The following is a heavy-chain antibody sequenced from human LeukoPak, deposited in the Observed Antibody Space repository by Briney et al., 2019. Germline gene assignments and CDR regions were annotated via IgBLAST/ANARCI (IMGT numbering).Heavy chain of an antibody. CDR3: AKDCGSGTYYNHFDY. J-gene: IGHJ4*02. V-gene: IGHV3-30*02. Sequence: PGGSLRLPCAASGFTFSSYGMHWVRQAPGKGLEWVAFIQSDGSDQYYADSVKGRLSISRDNSKNTLYLQMNSLRTEDTAVYYCAKDCGSGTYYNHFDYWGQGTLVTVSS. D-gene: IGHD3-10*01. CDR1: GFTFSSYG. CDR2: IQSDGSDQ.